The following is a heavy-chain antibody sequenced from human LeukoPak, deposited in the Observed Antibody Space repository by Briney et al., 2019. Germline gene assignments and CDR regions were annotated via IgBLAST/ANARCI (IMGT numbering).Heavy chain of an antibody. J-gene: IGHJ4*02. Sequence: PSETLSLTCTVSGDSISSSSYYWGWIRQPPGKGLEWIGSIYYSGSTYYNPSLKSRVTISVDTSKNQFSLKLSSVTAADTAVYYCARHGGVLNYVWGSYRPQPYFDYWGQGTLVTVSS. CDR1: GDSISSSSYY. CDR3: ARHGGVLNYVWGSYRPQPYFDY. CDR2: IYYSGST. V-gene: IGHV4-39*01. D-gene: IGHD3-16*02.